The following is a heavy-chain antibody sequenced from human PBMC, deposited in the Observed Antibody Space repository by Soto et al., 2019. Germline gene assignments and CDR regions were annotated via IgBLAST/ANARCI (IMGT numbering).Heavy chain of an antibody. CDR1: GGTFSSYA. D-gene: IGHD6-13*01. Sequence: QVQLVQSGAEVKKPGSSVKVSCKASGGTFSSYAISWVRQAPGQGLEWMGGIIPIFGTANYAQKFQGRVTMTADESTSTAYMELSSLRSEDTAVYYCARGMIAAAGYYYYGMDVWGQGTTVTVSS. J-gene: IGHJ6*02. V-gene: IGHV1-69*01. CDR2: IIPIFGTA. CDR3: ARGMIAAAGYYYYGMDV.